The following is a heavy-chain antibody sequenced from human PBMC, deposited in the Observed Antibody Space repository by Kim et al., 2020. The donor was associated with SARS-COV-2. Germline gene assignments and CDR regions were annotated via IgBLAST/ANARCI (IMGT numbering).Heavy chain of an antibody. D-gene: IGHD2-2*01. J-gene: IGHJ4*02. Sequence: SVKVSCKASGGTFSSYAISWVRQAPGQGLEWMGGIIPIFGTANYAQKFQGRVTITADESTSTAYMELSSLRSEDTAVYYCARSRRIYCSSTSCPNYLVYWGQGTLVTVSS. CDR2: IIPIFGTA. CDR1: GGTFSSYA. V-gene: IGHV1-69*13. CDR3: ARSRRIYCSSTSCPNYLVY.